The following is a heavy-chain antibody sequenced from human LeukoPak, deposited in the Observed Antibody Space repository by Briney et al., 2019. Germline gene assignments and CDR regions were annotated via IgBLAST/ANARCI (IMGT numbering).Heavy chain of an antibody. V-gene: IGHV3-33*01. CDR1: GFTFSSYG. Sequence: GGSLRLSCAASGFTFSSYGMHWVRQAPGKGLEWVAVIWYDGSNKYYADSVKGPFPLSRDNSKNPLYLQINSLRAQDTAVYYCARDRKYSSSLPPPPYGMDVWGQGTTVTVSS. J-gene: IGHJ6*02. CDR3: ARDRKYSSSLPPPPYGMDV. CDR2: IWYDGSNK. D-gene: IGHD6-13*01.